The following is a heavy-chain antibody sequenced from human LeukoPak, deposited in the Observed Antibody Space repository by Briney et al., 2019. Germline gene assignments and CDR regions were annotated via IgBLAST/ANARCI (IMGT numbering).Heavy chain of an antibody. J-gene: IGHJ6*03. CDR3: ARDRGLQLWLGHYMDV. V-gene: IGHV1-2*02. Sequence: ASVKVSCKASGYTFTGYYMHWVRQAPGQGLEWMGWINPSSGGTNYAQKLQGRVTMTRDRSTSTVYMELSSLTSEDTAVYYCARDRGLQLWLGHYMDVWGKGTTVTVSS. CDR2: INPSSGGT. CDR1: GYTFTGYY. D-gene: IGHD5-18*01.